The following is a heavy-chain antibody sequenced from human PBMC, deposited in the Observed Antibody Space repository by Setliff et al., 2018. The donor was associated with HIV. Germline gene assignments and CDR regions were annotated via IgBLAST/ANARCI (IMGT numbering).Heavy chain of an antibody. J-gene: IGHJ4*02. Sequence: PSETLSLTCAVYGGSFSGYYWSWNRQPPGKGLEWIGEINHSGSTNYNPSLKSRVTIPVDTSKNQFSLKLSSVTAADTAVYYCARGAAVDYNFWSGYDYPYYFDYWGQGTLVTVSS. V-gene: IGHV4-34*01. D-gene: IGHD3-3*01. CDR3: ARGAAVDYNFWSGYDYPYYFDY. CDR1: GGSFSGYY. CDR2: INHSGST.